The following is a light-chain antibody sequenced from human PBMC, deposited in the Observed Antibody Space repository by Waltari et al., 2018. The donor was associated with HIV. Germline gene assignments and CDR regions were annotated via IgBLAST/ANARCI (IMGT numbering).Light chain of an antibody. CDR3: AVWNDKLNNSVVSGGSVA. CDR1: GSNIGHNA. J-gene: IGLJ2*01. Sequence: QSVVTQPPSASGTPGQTVIISCSGSGSNIGHNAVNWYQQSSGTAPRLLIHSDNQRPSGVPDRFSGSKYGTSASLAISDLQSDDEADYYCAVWNDKLNNSVVSGGSVAFGGGTKLTVL. CDR2: SDN. V-gene: IGLV1-44*01.